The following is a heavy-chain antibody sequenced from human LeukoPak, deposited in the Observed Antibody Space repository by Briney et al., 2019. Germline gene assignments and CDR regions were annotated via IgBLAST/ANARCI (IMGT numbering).Heavy chain of an antibody. J-gene: IGHJ4*02. Sequence: GGSLRLSCAASGFTFSSYAMSWVRQAPGKGLEWVSAISGSGGSTYYADSAKGRFTISRDNSKNTLYLQMNSLRAEDTAVYYCTTDYYESSAYYKYWGQGTLVTVSS. CDR1: GFTFSSYA. V-gene: IGHV3-23*01. D-gene: IGHD3-22*01. CDR3: TTDYYESSAYYKY. CDR2: ISGSGGST.